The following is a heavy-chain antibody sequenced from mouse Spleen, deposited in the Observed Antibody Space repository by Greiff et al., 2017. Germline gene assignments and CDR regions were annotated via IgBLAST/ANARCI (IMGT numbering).Heavy chain of an antibody. CDR2: ISYSGST. CDR1: GYSITSGYD. CDR3: AREGHYYGRYWYFDV. J-gene: IGHJ1*01. V-gene: IGHV3-1*01. Sequence: EVKLQESGPGMVKPSQSLSLTCTVTGYSITSGYDWHWIRHFPGNKLEWMGYISYSGSTNYNPSLKSRISITHDTSKNHFFLKLNSVTTEDTATYYCAREGHYYGRYWYFDVWGAGTTVTVSS. D-gene: IGHD1-2*01.